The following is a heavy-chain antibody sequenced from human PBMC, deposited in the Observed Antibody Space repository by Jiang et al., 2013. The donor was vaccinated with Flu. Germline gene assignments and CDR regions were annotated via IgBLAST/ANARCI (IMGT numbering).Heavy chain of an antibody. V-gene: IGHV2-5*02. D-gene: IGHD6-13*01. J-gene: IGHJ1*01. CDR3: AHFFHGAWYSGYFQH. Sequence: KPTQTLTLTCTFSGFSLSTSGVGVGWIRQPPGKALEWLALISWDDDKRYSPSLKSRLTITKDTSKNQVVLTMTNMDPVDTATYYCAHFFHGAWYSGYFQHWGQGTLVTVSS. CDR2: ISWDDDK. CDR1: GFSLSTSGVG.